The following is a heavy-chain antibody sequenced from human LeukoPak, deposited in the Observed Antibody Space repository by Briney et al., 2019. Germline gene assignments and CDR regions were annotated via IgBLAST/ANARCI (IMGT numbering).Heavy chain of an antibody. V-gene: IGHV4-34*01. Sequence: SETLSLTCAVYGGTFSGYYWSWIRQPPGKGLEWIGEINHSGSTNYNPSLKSRVTISVDTSKNQFSLTLKSVTAADTAIYYCAKDLERGVIGGFETWGQGTLVTVPS. CDR1: GGTFSGYY. CDR3: AKDLERGVIGGFET. CDR2: INHSGST. J-gene: IGHJ5*02. D-gene: IGHD3-10*01.